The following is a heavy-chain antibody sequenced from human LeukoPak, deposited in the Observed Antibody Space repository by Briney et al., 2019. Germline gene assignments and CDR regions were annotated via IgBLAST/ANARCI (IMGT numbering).Heavy chain of an antibody. CDR1: GFTFSSYG. J-gene: IGHJ4*02. CDR3: ARGCGSFSGGFDY. V-gene: IGHV3-33*01. CDR2: IWSDGSNK. Sequence: PGGSLRLSCAASGFTFSSYGMHWVRQTPGKGLEWVAIIWSDGSNKYYADSVKGRFTISRDNSKNTLYLQMNSLRAEDTAVYYCARGCGSFSGGFDYWGQGTLVTVSS. D-gene: IGHD1-26*01.